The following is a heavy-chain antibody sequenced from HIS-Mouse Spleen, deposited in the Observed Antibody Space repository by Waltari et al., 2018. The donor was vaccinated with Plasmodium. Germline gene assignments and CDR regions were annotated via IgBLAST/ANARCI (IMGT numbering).Heavy chain of an antibody. V-gene: IGHV4-34*01. J-gene: IGHJ2*01. CDR1: GGSFSGYY. D-gene: IGHD3-10*01. CDR2: INHSGST. CDR3: ARGLRGHYWYFDL. Sequence: QVQLQQWGAGLLKPSETLSLTCAVYGGSFSGYYWSWIRQPPGKGLAWIWEINHSGSTNYNPSPKSRVTISGDTSKNQFSLKLSSVTAADTAVYYCARGLRGHYWYFDLWGRGTLVTVSS.